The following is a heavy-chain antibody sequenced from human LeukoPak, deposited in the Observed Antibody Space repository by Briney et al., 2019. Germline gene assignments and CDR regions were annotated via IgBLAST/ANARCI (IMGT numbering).Heavy chain of an antibody. CDR2: ISFDGSLQ. J-gene: IGHJ6*03. D-gene: IGHD3-10*01. CDR1: GFTFSGYA. Sequence: GGSLRLSCSASGFTFSGYAMHWVRQVPGKGLEYVALISFDGSLQYYADSVKGRFTISRDNSKNTLYLQMNSLRAEDTAVYYCAKGPKPGAITMVRGVRSYYYYMDVWGKGTTVTISS. V-gene: IGHV3-30-3*01. CDR3: AKGPKPGAITMVRGVRSYYYYMDV.